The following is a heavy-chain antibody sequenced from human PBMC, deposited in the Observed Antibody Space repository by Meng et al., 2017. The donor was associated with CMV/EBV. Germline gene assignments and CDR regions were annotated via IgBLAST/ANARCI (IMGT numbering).Heavy chain of an antibody. D-gene: IGHD2-2*01. J-gene: IGHJ4*02. V-gene: IGHV3-30*02. Sequence: GGSLRLSCAASGFTFSSYGMHWVRQAPGKGLEWVAFIRYVGSNKYYADSVKGRFTISRDNSKNTLYLQMNSLRAEDTAVYYCARFVPAADYWGQGTLVTVSS. CDR1: GFTFSSYG. CDR2: IRYVGSNK. CDR3: ARFVPAADY.